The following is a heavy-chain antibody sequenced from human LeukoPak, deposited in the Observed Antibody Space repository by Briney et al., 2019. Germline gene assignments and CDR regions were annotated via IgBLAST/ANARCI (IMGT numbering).Heavy chain of an antibody. V-gene: IGHV4-4*09. CDR3: ARTYYYDSSGYYSPYYYYYYMDV. Sequence: SETLSLICTVSGGSISSYYWSWIRQPPGKGLEWIGYIYTSGSTNYNPSLKSRVTISVDTSKNQFSLKLSSVTAADTAVYYRARTYYYDSSGYYSPYYYYYYMDVWGKGTTVTVSS. D-gene: IGHD3-22*01. J-gene: IGHJ6*03. CDR2: IYTSGST. CDR1: GGSISSYY.